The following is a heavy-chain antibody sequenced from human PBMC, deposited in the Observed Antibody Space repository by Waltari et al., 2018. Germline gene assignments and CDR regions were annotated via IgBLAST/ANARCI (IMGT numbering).Heavy chain of an antibody. V-gene: IGHV1-69*13. J-gene: IGHJ3*02. CDR2: VNPSFGTA. CDR1: GGTFSSYA. CDR3: ARDWSWRIVGATRAGDAFDI. D-gene: IGHD1-26*01. Sequence: QVQLVQSGAEVKKPGSSVKVSCKASGGTFSSYAISWVRQAPGQGLEWMGGVNPSFGTANYEQKFQGRVTITADESTSTAYMELSSLRSEDTAVYYCARDWSWRIVGATRAGDAFDIWGQGTMVTVSS.